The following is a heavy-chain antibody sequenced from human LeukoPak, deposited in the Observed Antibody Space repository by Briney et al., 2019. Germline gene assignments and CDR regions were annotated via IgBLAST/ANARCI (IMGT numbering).Heavy chain of an antibody. CDR3: ACLPWIQLWPYYFDY. Sequence: GGSLRLSCAASGFTFSSYWMSWVRQNPGKGLEWVANIKQDGSEKYYADSVKGRFTISRDNSKNSLYLQMNSLRAEDTAVYYCACLPWIQLWPYYFDYWGQGTLVTVSS. CDR2: IKQDGSEK. CDR1: GFTFSSYW. V-gene: IGHV3-7*02. D-gene: IGHD5-18*01. J-gene: IGHJ4*02.